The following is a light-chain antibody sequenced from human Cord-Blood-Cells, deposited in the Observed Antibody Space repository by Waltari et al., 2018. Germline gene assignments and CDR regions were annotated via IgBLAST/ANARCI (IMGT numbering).Light chain of an antibody. CDR1: QDISNY. Sequence: DIQMTQFPSSLSASVGARVTITCQASQDISNYLNWYQQKPGKAPKLLIYDASNLETGVPSRFSGSGSGTDFTFTISSLQPEDIATYYCQQYDNLPYTFGQGTKLEIK. V-gene: IGKV1-33*01. CDR3: QQYDNLPYT. J-gene: IGKJ2*01. CDR2: DAS.